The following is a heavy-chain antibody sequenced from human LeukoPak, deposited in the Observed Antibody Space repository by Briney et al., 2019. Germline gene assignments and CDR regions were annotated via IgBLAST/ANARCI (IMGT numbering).Heavy chain of an antibody. J-gene: IGHJ6*03. V-gene: IGHV4-39*07. CDR3: ARVTSPSPPIEAYYYYYMDV. CDR1: GGSISSSSYY. CDR2: IYYSGST. Sequence: PSETLSLTCTVSGGSISSSSYYWGWIRQPPGKGLEWIGSIYYSGSTYYNPSLKSRVTISVDTSKNQFSLKLSSVTAADTAVYYCARVTSPSPPIEAYYYYYMDVWGKGTTVTVSS.